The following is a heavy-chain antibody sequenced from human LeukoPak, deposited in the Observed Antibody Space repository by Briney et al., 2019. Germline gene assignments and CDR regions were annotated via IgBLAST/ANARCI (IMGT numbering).Heavy chain of an antibody. CDR2: IKQDGSEK. J-gene: IGHJ4*02. V-gene: IGHV3-7*01. CDR1: GLTFSDYW. CDR3: ASALWFGELCFGN. Sequence: PGGSLRLSCAASGLTFSDYWMTWVRQAPGKGLEWVGNIKQDGSEKYYVDSVKGRFTISRDNAKNSLFLQMNSLRAEDTAVYYCASALWFGELCFGNWGQGTLVTVSS. D-gene: IGHD3-10*01.